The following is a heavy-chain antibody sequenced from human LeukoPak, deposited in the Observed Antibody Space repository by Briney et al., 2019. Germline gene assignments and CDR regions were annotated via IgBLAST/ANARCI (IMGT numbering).Heavy chain of an antibody. CDR2: ITPIFGTA. V-gene: IGHV1-69*01. CDR1: GGTFISYA. Sequence: SVTVSCKASGGTFISYAISWVRQAPGQGLEWMGGITPIFGTANYAQKFQGRVTITADESTSTAYMELSSLRSEDTAVYYCARNSRPTVTTPSWFDPWGQGTLVTVSS. D-gene: IGHD4-17*01. J-gene: IGHJ5*02. CDR3: ARNSRPTVTTPSWFDP.